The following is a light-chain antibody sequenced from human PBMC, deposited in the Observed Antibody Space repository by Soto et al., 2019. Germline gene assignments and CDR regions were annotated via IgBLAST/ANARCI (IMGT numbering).Light chain of an antibody. CDR1: QSVSSSY. J-gene: IGKJ2*01. CDR3: DHFCSSPYT. V-gene: IGKV3-20*01. Sequence: EIVLTQSPGTLSLSPGERATLSCRASQSVSSSYLAWYQQKPGQSPRLLIDGASNRATGIPDRFSGSGSGTDFTLTISRLQPEDCGVYYCDHFCSSPYTFGQGTKLQIK. CDR2: GAS.